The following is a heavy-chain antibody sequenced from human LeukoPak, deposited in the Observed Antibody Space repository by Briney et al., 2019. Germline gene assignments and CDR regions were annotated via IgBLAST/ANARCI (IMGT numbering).Heavy chain of an antibody. CDR2: ISGSGGST. J-gene: IGHJ4*02. D-gene: IGHD6-13*01. CDR3: AKDEAHSSSWTTFDY. Sequence: GGSLRLSCAASGFTFSSYAMSWVRQAPGKGLEWVSAISGSGGSTYYADSVKGRFTISRDNSKNKLYLQMNSLRAEDTAVYYCAKDEAHSSSWTTFDYWGQGTLVTVSS. CDR1: GFTFSSYA. V-gene: IGHV3-23*01.